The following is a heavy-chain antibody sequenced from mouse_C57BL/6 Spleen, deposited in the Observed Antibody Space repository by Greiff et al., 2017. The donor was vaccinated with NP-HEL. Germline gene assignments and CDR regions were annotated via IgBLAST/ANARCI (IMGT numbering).Heavy chain of an antibody. J-gene: IGHJ2*01. CDR1: GYAFSSYW. V-gene: IGHV1-80*01. Sequence: VQLQQSGAELVKPGASVKISCKASGYAFSSYWMNWVKQRPGKGLEWIGQIYPGDGDTNYNGKFKGKATLTADKSSSTAYMQLSSLTSEDSAVYFCARGGNYGLYYVDYWGQGTTLTVSS. D-gene: IGHD2-1*01. CDR3: ARGGNYGLYYVDY. CDR2: IYPGDGDT.